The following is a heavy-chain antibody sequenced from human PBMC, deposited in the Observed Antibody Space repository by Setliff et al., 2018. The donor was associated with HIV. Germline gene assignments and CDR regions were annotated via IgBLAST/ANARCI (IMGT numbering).Heavy chain of an antibody. Sequence: SVKVSCKASGGTFSSYAINWVRQAPGQGLEWMGGIIPMFGTLNFAQKFQGRVTITTDESTSTAYMELNSLRSEDTAVYYCARDRPPLGGFDPWGQGTLVTVSS. CDR2: IIPMFGTL. J-gene: IGHJ5*02. CDR3: ARDRPPLGGFDP. D-gene: IGHD3-16*01. CDR1: GGTFSSYA. V-gene: IGHV1-69*05.